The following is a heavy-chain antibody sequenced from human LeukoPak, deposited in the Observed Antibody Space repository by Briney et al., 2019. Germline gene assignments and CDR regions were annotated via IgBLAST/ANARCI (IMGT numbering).Heavy chain of an antibody. CDR1: GYTFTCYY. V-gene: IGHV1-2*02. CDR3: ARDPLEYSSSYIYYFDY. CDR2: INPNSGGT. D-gene: IGHD6-6*01. J-gene: IGHJ4*02. Sequence: GASVKVSCKASGYTFTCYYMHWVRQAPGQGLEWMGWINPNSGGTNYAQKLQGRVTMTTDTSTSTAYMELRSLRSDDTAVYYCARDPLEYSSSYIYYFDYWGQGTLVTVSS.